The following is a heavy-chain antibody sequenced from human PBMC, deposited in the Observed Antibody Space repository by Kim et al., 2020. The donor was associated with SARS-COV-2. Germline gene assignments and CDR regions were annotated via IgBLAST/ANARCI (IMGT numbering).Heavy chain of an antibody. D-gene: IGHD3-9*01. J-gene: IGHJ3*02. Sequence: SVKVSCKASGGTFSSYAISWVRQAPGQGLEWMGGIIPIFGTANYAQKFQGRVTITADESTSTAYMELSSLRSEDTAVYYCARGTGYGHFDWHTAFDIWGQGTMVTVSS. V-gene: IGHV1-69*13. CDR3: ARGTGYGHFDWHTAFDI. CDR1: GGTFSSYA. CDR2: IIPIFGTA.